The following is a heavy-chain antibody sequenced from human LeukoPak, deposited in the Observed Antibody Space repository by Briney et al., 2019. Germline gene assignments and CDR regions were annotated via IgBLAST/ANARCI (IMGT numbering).Heavy chain of an antibody. CDR3: AREIGPRQLHLWGSAFDY. D-gene: IGHD5-18*01. V-gene: IGHV1-18*04. Sequence: ASVKVSCKASGYTFTGYYMHWVRQAPGQGLEWMGWISAYNGNTNYAQKLQGRVTMTRDTSTTTVYMELSSLRSEDTAMYYCAREIGPRQLHLWGSAFDYWGQGTLVTVSS. CDR2: ISAYNGNT. CDR1: GYTFTGYY. J-gene: IGHJ4*02.